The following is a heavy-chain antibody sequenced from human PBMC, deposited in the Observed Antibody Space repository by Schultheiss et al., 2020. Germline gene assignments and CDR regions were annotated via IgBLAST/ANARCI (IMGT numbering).Heavy chain of an antibody. CDR2: IGTAGDT. V-gene: IGHV3-13*01. J-gene: IGHJ6*02. Sequence: GESLKISCATSGFTFSSYDMHWVRQATGKGLEWVSAIGTAGDTYYPGSVKGRFTISRENAKNSLYLQMNSLRAGDTAVYYCARSLTAGPDIVVVPAAIYYGMDVWGQGTTVTGYS. CDR3: ARSLTAGPDIVVVPAAIYYGMDV. CDR1: GFTFSSYD. D-gene: IGHD2-2*01.